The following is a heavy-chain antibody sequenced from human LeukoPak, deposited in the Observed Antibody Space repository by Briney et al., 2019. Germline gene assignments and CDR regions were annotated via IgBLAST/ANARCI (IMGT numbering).Heavy chain of an antibody. CDR3: ASLGYCSSTSCQGVAFDV. Sequence: PGGSLRLSCAASGFTFSSYSMNWVRQAPGKGLEWVSSISSSSSYIYYADSVKGRFTISRDNAKDSLYLQMNSLRAEDTAVYYCASLGYCSSTSCQGVAFDVWGQGTMVTVSS. J-gene: IGHJ3*01. V-gene: IGHV3-21*01. CDR1: GFTFSSYS. CDR2: ISSSSSYI. D-gene: IGHD2-2*01.